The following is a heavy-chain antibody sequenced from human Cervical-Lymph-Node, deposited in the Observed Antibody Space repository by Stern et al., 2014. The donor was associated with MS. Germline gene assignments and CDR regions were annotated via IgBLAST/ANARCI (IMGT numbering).Heavy chain of an antibody. Sequence: VQLVESGAEVKKPGASVRVSCKASGGTFSTFAISWVRQATGQGLEWLGGIIPLFAAANYAQKFQGRVTFTADESMSTAYMELRSLRSDDTAVYYCTRHQEGIAASWGQGTLVTVSS. CDR3: TRHQEGIAAS. J-gene: IGHJ5*02. V-gene: IGHV1-69*01. CDR1: GGTFSTFA. CDR2: IIPLFAAA. D-gene: IGHD6-13*01.